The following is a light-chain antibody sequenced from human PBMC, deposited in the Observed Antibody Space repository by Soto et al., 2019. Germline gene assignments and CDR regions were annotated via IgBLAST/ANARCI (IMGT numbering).Light chain of an antibody. CDR3: QQYGRSTLT. Sequence: EIVLTQSPGTLSLSPGERATLSCRASQSVSSSYLAWYQHKRGQAPRLLIYGASSRATGIPDRFSGSGSGTDFTLTISRLEPEDFAAYYCQQYGRSTLTFGGGTKVEIK. J-gene: IGKJ4*01. CDR2: GAS. CDR1: QSVSSSY. V-gene: IGKV3-20*01.